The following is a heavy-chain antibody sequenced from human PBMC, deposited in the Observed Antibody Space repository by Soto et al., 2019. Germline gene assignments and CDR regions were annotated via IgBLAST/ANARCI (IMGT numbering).Heavy chain of an antibody. CDR1: GFTFNNYG. CDR2: IWNDGNGY. Sequence: QVQLVESGGGVVQPGRSLRLSCAASGFTFNNYGMHWVRQAPGKGLEWVAVIWNDGNGYYYANSVKGRFTISRDNSKNTLYLQISRLRAEDTAVYYCARRQISPPTRGAASARGGMDVWGQGTTVTVSS. CDR3: ARRQISPPTRGAASARGGMDV. J-gene: IGHJ6*02. V-gene: IGHV3-33*01. D-gene: IGHD6-13*01.